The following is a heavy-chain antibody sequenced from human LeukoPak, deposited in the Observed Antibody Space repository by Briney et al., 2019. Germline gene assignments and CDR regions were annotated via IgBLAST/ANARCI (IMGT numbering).Heavy chain of an antibody. CDR2: ISSSSSYI. J-gene: IGHJ6*03. CDR1: GFTFSSYS. V-gene: IGHV3-21*01. D-gene: IGHD2-2*01. CDR3: ARVYCSSTSCYRYMDYYYMDV. Sequence: GRSLRLSCAASGFTFSSYSMNWVRQAPGKGLEWVSSISSSSSYIYYADSVKGRFTISRDNAKNSLYLQMNSLRAEDTAVYYCARVYCSSTSCYRYMDYYYMDVWGKGTTVTVSS.